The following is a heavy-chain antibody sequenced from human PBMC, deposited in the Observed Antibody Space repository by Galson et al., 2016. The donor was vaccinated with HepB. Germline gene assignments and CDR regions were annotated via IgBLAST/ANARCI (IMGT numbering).Heavy chain of an antibody. CDR2: IWYDGSNK. CDR3: ARDRDMYDISTELGY. CDR1: GFTFNSYG. D-gene: IGHD3-9*01. V-gene: IGHV3-33*01. J-gene: IGHJ4*02. Sequence: SLRLSCAASGFTFNSYGMHWVRQAPGKGLEWVAVIWYDGSNKYYADSVKGRFTISRDNSKNTLYLQMNSLRAEDTAVYYCARDRDMYDISTELGYWGQGTLVTVSS.